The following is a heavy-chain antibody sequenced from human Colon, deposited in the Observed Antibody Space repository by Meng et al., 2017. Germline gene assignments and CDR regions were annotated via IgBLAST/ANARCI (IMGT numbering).Heavy chain of an antibody. J-gene: IGHJ6*01. Sequence: GSLRLSCAVYGGSFSGYYWSWIRQPPGKGLQWIGEINHSGSTNYNPSLKSRVTISVDTSKNQFFLKLTSVAAADTGIYYCARGAAGSSSVYYYYGLDVWGQGTTVTCSS. V-gene: IGHV4-34*01. CDR3: ARGAAGSSSVYYYYGLDV. CDR1: GGSFSGYY. CDR2: INHSGST. D-gene: IGHD6-13*01.